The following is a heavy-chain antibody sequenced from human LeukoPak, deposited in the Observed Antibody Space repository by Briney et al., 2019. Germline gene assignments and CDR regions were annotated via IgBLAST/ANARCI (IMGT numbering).Heavy chain of an antibody. CDR1: GGSYSPAH. V-gene: IGHV4-59*01. CDR2: ICDNGHT. J-gene: IGHJ4*02. CDR3: ATGRDPYKTGH. D-gene: IGHD3-10*01. Sequence: MTSKTLSLTCTFSGGSYSPAHWSWIRQPPGKGLEWIGVICDNGHTDYNPSLQSRVTISVDTSKRQFSLKLSSLAAADTAVYYCATGRDPYKTGHWGQGTLVTVSS.